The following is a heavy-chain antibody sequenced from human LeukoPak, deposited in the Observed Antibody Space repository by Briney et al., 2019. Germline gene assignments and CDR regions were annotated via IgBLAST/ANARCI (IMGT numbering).Heavy chain of an antibody. Sequence: PSETLSLTCTVSGGSISRYYWSWIRQPPGKGLEWIGYIYYTGDTNYTPSLKSRVTISADMSKNQFSLNLTSVTAADTAVYYCVRFPAKKADWGQGTLVTVSS. D-gene: IGHD2-2*01. CDR3: VRFPAKKAD. CDR1: GGSISRYY. V-gene: IGHV4-59*08. J-gene: IGHJ4*02. CDR2: IYYTGDT.